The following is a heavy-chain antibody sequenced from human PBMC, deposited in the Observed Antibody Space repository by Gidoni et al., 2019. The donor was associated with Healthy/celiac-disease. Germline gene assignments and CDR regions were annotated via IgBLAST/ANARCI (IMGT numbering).Heavy chain of an antibody. V-gene: IGHV3-30-3*01. J-gene: IGHJ4*02. CDR1: GFTFSSYA. D-gene: IGHD5-18*01. CDR2: ISYDGSNK. Sequence: QVQLVESGGGVVQPGRSLRLSCAASGFTFSSYAMHWVRQAPGKGLEWVAVISYDGSNKYYADSVKGRFTISRDNSKNTLYLQMNSLRAEDTAVYYCARDIVTAMTDWGQGTLVTVSS. CDR3: ARDIVTAMTD.